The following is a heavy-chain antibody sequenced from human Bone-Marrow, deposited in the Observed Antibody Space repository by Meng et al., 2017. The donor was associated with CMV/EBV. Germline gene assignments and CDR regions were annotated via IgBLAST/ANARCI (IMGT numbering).Heavy chain of an antibody. V-gene: IGHV3-21*01. J-gene: IGHJ1*01. CDR3: AREPAVAGTRYFQH. D-gene: IGHD6-19*01. CDR1: GFTFSSYS. Sequence: GGSLRLSCAASGFTFSSYSMNWVRQAPGKGLEWVSSISSSSYIYYADSVKGRFTISRDNAKNSLYLQMNSLRAEDTAVYYCAREPAVAGTRYFQHWGQGTLVTVSS. CDR2: ISSSSYI.